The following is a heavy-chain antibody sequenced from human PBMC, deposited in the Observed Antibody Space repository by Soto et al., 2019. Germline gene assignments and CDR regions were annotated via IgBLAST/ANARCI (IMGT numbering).Heavy chain of an antibody. Sequence: PSETLSLTCAASGGSISSSYWSWTRQHPGKGLEWIGYIYYSGSTNYNPSLKSRVTISVDTSKNQFSLKLSSVTAADTAVYYCARLVWNYGTWFDPWGQGTLVTVSS. V-gene: IGHV4-59*08. D-gene: IGHD1-7*01. CDR2: IYYSGST. CDR1: GGSISSSY. CDR3: ARLVWNYGTWFDP. J-gene: IGHJ5*02.